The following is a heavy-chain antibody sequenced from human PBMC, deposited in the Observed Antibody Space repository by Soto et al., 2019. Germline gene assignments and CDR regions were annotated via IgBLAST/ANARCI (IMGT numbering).Heavy chain of an antibody. CDR3: ARGFGGGGYYYYGMDV. J-gene: IGHJ6*02. CDR1: GYTFTSYA. V-gene: IGHV1-3*01. D-gene: IGHD3-10*01. CDR2: INAGNGNT. Sequence: ASVKVSCKASGYTFTSYAMHWVRQVPGQRLEWMGWINAGNGNTKYSQKFQGRVTITRDKSASTAYMERGSLRSEDTAVYYCARGFGGGGYYYYGMDVWGQGTTVTVSS.